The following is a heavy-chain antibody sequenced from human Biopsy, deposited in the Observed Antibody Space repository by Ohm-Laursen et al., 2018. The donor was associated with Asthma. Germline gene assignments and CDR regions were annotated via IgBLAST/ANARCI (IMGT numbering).Heavy chain of an antibody. J-gene: IGHJ3*02. CDR3: ARTYYDFLTGQVNDAFDM. CDR1: GYTFINYA. V-gene: IGHV1-3*01. CDR2: INAGNGNT. D-gene: IGHD3-9*01. Sequence: SVTASCTASGYTFINYAIHSVRQAPGQRLERMGWINAGNGNTKYSQKFQGRVTISRDTTASTAYMDLSSLRSEDTAVYYCARTYYDFLTGQVNDAFDMWGQGTMVTVSS.